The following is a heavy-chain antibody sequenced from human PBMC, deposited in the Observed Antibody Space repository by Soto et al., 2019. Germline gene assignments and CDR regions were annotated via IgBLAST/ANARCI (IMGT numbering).Heavy chain of an antibody. CDR2: IYPGDSDT. CDR3: ARAVAGTHYYYYGMDV. Sequence: GESLKISCKGSGYSFTSYWIGWVRQMPGKGLEWMGIIYPGDSDTRYSPSFQGQVTISADKSISTAYLQWSSLKASDTAMYYCARAVAGTHYYYYGMDVWGQGTTVTVSS. CDR1: GYSFTSYW. V-gene: IGHV5-51*01. D-gene: IGHD6-19*01. J-gene: IGHJ6*02.